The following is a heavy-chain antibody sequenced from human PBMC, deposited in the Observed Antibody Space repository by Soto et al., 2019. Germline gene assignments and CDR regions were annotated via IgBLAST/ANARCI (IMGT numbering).Heavy chain of an antibody. J-gene: IGHJ4*02. CDR2: IYDSGST. CDR1: GGSISRSGYF. Sequence: QVQLQESGPGLVKPSQTQSLTCTVSGGSISRSGYFWSWIRHHPGKGLEWIGYIYDSGSTYYNPSLKSRVSLSVDTSKNQFSLNLTSVTAADTAMYYWARSSRSYFDYWGQGTLVTVSS. V-gene: IGHV4-31*03. CDR3: ARSSRSYFDY.